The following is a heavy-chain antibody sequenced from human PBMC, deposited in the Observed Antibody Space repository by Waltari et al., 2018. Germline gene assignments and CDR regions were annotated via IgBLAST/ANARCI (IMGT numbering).Heavy chain of an antibody. V-gene: IGHV4-61*02. Sequence: QVQLQESGPGLVKPSQTLSLTCTVSGGSISSGSYYWSWLRQPAGKGLEWIGRIYTSGSTNYNPSLKSRVTISVDTSKNQFSLKLSSVTAADTAVYYCARAPRWTAARPDYFDYWGQGTLVTVSS. D-gene: IGHD6-6*01. J-gene: IGHJ4*02. CDR3: ARAPRWTAARPDYFDY. CDR2: IYTSGST. CDR1: GGSISSGSYY.